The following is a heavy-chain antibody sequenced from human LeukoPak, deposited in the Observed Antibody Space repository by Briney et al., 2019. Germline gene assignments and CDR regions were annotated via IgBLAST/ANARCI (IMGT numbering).Heavy chain of an antibody. CDR2: ISGSGGSI. V-gene: IGHV3-23*01. J-gene: IGHJ4*02. CDR1: GFTFSSYA. Sequence: GGSLRLSCAASGFTFSSYAMTWVRQAPGQGLEWVSTISGSGGSIYYADSVKGRFTISRDNSKSTLYLQMNSLRAEDTALYYCAKVKTAVTTHFDYWGQGTLVTVSS. CDR3: AKVKTAVTTHFDY. D-gene: IGHD4-17*01.